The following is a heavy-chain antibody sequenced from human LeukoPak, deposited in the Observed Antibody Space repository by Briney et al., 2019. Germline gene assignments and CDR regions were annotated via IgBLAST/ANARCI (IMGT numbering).Heavy chain of an antibody. CDR3: AKDSSSGSSYYFHGMDV. J-gene: IGHJ6*02. CDR2: ISGSGGST. Sequence: GESLRLSCAASGFTLSSYWMSWVRQAPGKGLEWVSAISGSGGSTYYADSVKGRFTISRDNSNNTLDLQMNSLRAEDTAVYYCAKDSSSGSSYYFHGMDVWGQGTTVIVSS. V-gene: IGHV3-23*01. D-gene: IGHD3-10*01. CDR1: GFTLSSYW.